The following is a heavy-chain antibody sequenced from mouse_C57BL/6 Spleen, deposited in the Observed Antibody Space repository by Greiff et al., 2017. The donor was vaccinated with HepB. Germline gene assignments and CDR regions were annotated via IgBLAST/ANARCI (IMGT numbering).Heavy chain of an antibody. Sequence: QVQLQQSGPELVKPGASVKISCKASGYAFSSSWMNWVKQRPGKGLEWIGRIYPGDGDTNYNGKFKGKATLTADKSSSTAYMQLSSLTSEDSAVYFCARDKGYGFDYWGQGTTLTVSS. D-gene: IGHD2-2*01. CDR2: IYPGDGDT. V-gene: IGHV1-82*01. J-gene: IGHJ2*01. CDR3: ARDKGYGFDY. CDR1: GYAFSSSW.